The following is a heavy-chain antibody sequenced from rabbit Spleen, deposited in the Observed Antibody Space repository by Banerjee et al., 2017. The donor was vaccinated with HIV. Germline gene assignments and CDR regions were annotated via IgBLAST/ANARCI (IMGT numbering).Heavy chain of an antibody. V-gene: IGHV1S40*01. J-gene: IGHJ4*01. CDR3: ARDLDGGSAYGYAHNL. D-gene: IGHD6-1*01. Sequence: QSLEESGGDLVKPGASLTLTCTASGFSFSSSDYMCWVRQAPGKGLEWISCIAGGSGGFTYSATWAKGRFTCSKTSSTTVTLQMTSLTAADTATYFCARDLDGGSAYGYAHNLWGPGTLVTVS. CDR1: GFSFSSSDY. CDR2: IAGGSGGFT.